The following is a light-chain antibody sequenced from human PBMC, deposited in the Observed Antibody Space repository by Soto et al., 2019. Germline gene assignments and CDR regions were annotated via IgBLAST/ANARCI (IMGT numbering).Light chain of an antibody. V-gene: IGLV1-44*01. CDR3: AAWDDSLNGPGV. J-gene: IGLJ3*02. CDR1: SSNIGSNT. Sequence: QSVLTQPPSASGTPGQRVTISCSGSSSNIGSNTVNWYQQLPGTAPKLLIYNNNQRPSGVPDRFSGSKSGTSASLAISGPQAEDEADYYCAAWDDSLNGPGVFGGGTKVTVL. CDR2: NNN.